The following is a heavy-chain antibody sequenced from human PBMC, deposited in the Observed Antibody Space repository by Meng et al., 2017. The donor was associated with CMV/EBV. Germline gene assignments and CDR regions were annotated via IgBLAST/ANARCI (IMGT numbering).Heavy chain of an antibody. CDR1: GGSISSSSYY. CDR2: IYYSGST. J-gene: IGHJ4*02. CDR3: ARVPRIAARRGYFDY. D-gene: IGHD6-6*01. Sequence: SETLSLTCTVSGGSISSSSYYWGWIRQPPGKGLEWIGSIYYSGSTYYNPSLKSRVTISVDTSKNQFSLKLSSVTAADTAVYYCARVPRIAARRGYFDYWGQGTLVTVSS. V-gene: IGHV4-39*07.